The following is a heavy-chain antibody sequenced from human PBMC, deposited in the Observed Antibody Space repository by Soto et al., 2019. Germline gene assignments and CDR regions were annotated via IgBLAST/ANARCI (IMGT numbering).Heavy chain of an antibody. J-gene: IGHJ5*02. Sequence: QVQLVQSGAEVKKPGSSVKVSCKASGGTFSSYAISWVRQAPGQGLEWMGGIIPIFGTANDAQKFQGRVTITADESTSTAYMELSSLRSEDTAVYYCAREEDYYDSSSGFTGGRLGWFDPWGQGTLVTVSS. V-gene: IGHV1-69*01. CDR2: IIPIFGTA. D-gene: IGHD3-22*01. CDR3: AREEDYYDSSSGFTGGRLGWFDP. CDR1: GGTFSSYA.